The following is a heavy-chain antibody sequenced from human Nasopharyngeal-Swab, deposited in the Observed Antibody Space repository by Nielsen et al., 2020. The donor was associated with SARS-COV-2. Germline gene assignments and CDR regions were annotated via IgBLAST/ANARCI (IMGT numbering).Heavy chain of an antibody. J-gene: IGHJ4*02. D-gene: IGHD1-14*01. V-gene: IGHV3-21*01. CDR3: ARDGEPELYYFDY. CDR2: ISSSSSYI. Sequence: WIRQPPGKGLEWVSSISSSSSYIYYADSGKGRFTISRDNAKNSLYLQMNSLRAEDTAVYYCARDGEPELYYFDYWGQGTLVTVSS.